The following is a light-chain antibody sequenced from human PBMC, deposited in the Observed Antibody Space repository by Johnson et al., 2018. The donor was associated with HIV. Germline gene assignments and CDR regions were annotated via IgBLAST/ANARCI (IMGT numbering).Light chain of an antibody. Sequence: QSVLTQPPSVSAAPGQKVTISCSGTKSNIGNNYVSWYQQFPGTAPKLLIYENNKRSSGIPDRFSGSKSGTSATLGITGPQTGDEADYYCGTWDSSLSGGVFGSGTKVTVL. CDR3: GTWDSSLSGGV. J-gene: IGLJ1*01. V-gene: IGLV1-51*02. CDR2: ENN. CDR1: KSNIGNNY.